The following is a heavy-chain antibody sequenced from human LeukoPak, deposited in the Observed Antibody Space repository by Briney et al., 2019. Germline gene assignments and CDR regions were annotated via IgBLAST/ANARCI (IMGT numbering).Heavy chain of an antibody. J-gene: IGHJ4*02. D-gene: IGHD3-22*01. Sequence: ASVKVSCKASGYTFTSYYMHWVRQAPGQGLEWMGWINPNSGGTNYAQKFQGWVTMTRDTSISTAYMELSRLRSDDTAVYYCARGDSYYYDSSGNFDYWGQGTLVTVSS. V-gene: IGHV1-2*04. CDR2: INPNSGGT. CDR3: ARGDSYYYDSSGNFDY. CDR1: GYTFTSYY.